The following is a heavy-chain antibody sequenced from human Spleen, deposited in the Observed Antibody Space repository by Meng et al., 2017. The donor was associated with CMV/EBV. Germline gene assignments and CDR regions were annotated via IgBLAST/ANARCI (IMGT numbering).Heavy chain of an antibody. CDR3: AKDPGLGGMGDY. V-gene: IGHV3-30*02. Sequence: AASGFILSNSGMHWVRQTPGKGLEWLAFIYSGGNNEKYSDSVTGRFTISRDTSKNTLYLQMNSLRPEDTGVYYCAKDPGLGGMGDYWGQGTLVTVSS. J-gene: IGHJ4*02. D-gene: IGHD3-16*01. CDR1: GFILSNSG. CDR2: IYSGGNNE.